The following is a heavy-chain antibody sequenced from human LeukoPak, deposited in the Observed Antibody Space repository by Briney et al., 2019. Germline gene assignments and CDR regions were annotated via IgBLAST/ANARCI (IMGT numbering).Heavy chain of an antibody. J-gene: IGHJ4*02. CDR1: GYTFTDYF. V-gene: IGHV1-2*02. D-gene: IGHD2-2*01. CDR2: INPNDGDT. CDR3: ARANFLYCSSSTCLFDY. Sequence: ASVKVSCKASGYTFTDYFMHWVRQAPGQGFEWMGWINPNDGDTNYAQKFQGRVTMTRDTSISTAHMEVSRLRSDDTAVYYCARANFLYCSSSTCLFDYWGQGTLVTVSS.